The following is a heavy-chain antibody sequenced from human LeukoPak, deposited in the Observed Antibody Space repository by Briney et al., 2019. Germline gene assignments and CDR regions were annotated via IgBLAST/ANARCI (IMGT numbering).Heavy chain of an antibody. CDR3: AKRGDYYYYGMDV. Sequence: PGGSLRLSCAASGFTFSGYAMDWVRQAPGKGLEWISSISRGAGTTYYAASVKGRFAISGDHSKNTVYLQVTSLRAEDTAVYYCAKRGDYYYYGMDVWGHGTTVTVSS. CDR2: ISRGAGTT. J-gene: IGHJ6*02. V-gene: IGHV3-23*01. CDR1: GFTFSGYA.